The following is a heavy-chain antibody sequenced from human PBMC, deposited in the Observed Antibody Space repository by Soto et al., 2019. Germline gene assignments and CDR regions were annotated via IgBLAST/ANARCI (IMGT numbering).Heavy chain of an antibody. J-gene: IGHJ5*02. D-gene: IGHD5-18*01. CDR3: ARDRTSAGGYSRRWFDP. CDR2: IIPIFGTA. CDR1: GGTFSSYA. Sequence: SVKVSCKASGGTFSSYAISWVRQAPGQGLEWMGGIIPIFGTANYAQKFQGRVTITADESTSTAYMELSSLRSEDTAVYYCARDRTSAGGYSRRWFDPWGQGTLVTVSS. V-gene: IGHV1-69*13.